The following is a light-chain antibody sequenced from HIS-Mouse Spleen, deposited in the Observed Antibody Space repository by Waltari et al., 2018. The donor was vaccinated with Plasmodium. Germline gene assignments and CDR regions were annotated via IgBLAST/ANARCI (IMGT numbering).Light chain of an antibody. CDR3: QAWDSSTDYV. J-gene: IGLJ1*01. CDR1: NLGDKY. V-gene: IGLV3-1*01. CDR2: QDS. Sequence: SYELTQPPSVSVSPGQTASITCSGDNLGDKYACWYQQKPGQSPVLVIYQDSNRPSGIPERFSGSNSGNTATLTISGTQAMDEADYYCQAWDSSTDYVFGTGTKVTVL.